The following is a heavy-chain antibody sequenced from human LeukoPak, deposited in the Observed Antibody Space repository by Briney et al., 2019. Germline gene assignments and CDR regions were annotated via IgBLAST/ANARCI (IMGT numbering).Heavy chain of an antibody. Sequence: ASVKVSCKASGYTFTSYGISWVRQAPGQGLEWMGWISAYNGNTNYAQKLQGRVTMTTDTSTSTAYMELRSLRSDDTAVYYCARVADCGGDCYYYYYYYMDVWGKGTTVTVSS. D-gene: IGHD2-21*01. CDR2: ISAYNGNT. V-gene: IGHV1-18*01. J-gene: IGHJ6*03. CDR1: GYTFTSYG. CDR3: ARVADCGGDCYYYYYYYMDV.